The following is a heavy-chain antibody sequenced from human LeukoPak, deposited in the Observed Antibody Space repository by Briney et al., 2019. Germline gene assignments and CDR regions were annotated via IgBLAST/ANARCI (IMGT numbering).Heavy chain of an antibody. CDR3: AKDLYSSGWYYYFDY. Sequence: GGSLRLSCAASGFTFSSYAMSWVRQAPGKGLEWVSAISGSGGSTYYADSVKGRFTISRDNSKNTLYLQMNSLRAEDTAVYYCAKDLYSSGWYYYFDYWGQGTLVTVSS. CDR1: GFTFSSYA. V-gene: IGHV3-23*01. CDR2: ISGSGGST. D-gene: IGHD6-19*01. J-gene: IGHJ4*02.